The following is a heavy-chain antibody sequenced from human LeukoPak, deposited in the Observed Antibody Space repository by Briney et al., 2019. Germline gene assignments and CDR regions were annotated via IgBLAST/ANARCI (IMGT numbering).Heavy chain of an antibody. CDR3: ARGHGQ. Sequence: GGSLRLSCAASGFTFSSYGMSWVRQAPGKGLEWVSVIYTGGTTAYIDSVKGRFTISRDTSKNTLYLQMNSLTPEDTAVYYCARGHGQWGQGTLVTVSS. CDR2: IYTGGTT. CDR1: GFTFSSYG. J-gene: IGHJ4*02. V-gene: IGHV3-66*01.